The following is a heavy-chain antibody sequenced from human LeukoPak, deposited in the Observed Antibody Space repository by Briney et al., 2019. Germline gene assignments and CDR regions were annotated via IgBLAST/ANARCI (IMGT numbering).Heavy chain of an antibody. CDR3: ARDGTAVAGAWYFDY. CDR2: INPNSGGT. J-gene: IGHJ4*02. D-gene: IGHD6-19*01. Sequence: ASVKVSCKASGYTFTGYYMHWVRQAPGQGLEWMGWINPNSGGTNYAQKFQGRVTMTRDTSVSTAYMELSRLRSDDTAVYYCARDGTAVAGAWYFDYWGQGTLVIVSS. V-gene: IGHV1-2*02. CDR1: GYTFTGYY.